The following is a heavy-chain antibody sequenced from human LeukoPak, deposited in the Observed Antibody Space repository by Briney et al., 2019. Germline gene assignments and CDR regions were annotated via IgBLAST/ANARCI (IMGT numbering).Heavy chain of an antibody. CDR1: GFTFSSYA. CDR3: ARDYLSPGGYFDY. D-gene: IGHD3-16*01. V-gene: IGHV3-30*01. Sequence: GGSLRLSCAASGFTFSSYAMHWVRQAPGKGLEWVAVISYDGSNKYYADSVKGRFTISRDNFKNTLYLQMNSLRAEDTAVYYCARDYLSPGGYFDYWGQGTLVPVSS. CDR2: ISYDGSNK. J-gene: IGHJ4*02.